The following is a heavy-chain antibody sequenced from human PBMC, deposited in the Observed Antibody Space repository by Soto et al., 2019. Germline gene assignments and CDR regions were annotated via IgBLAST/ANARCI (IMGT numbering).Heavy chain of an antibody. D-gene: IGHD6-13*01. CDR2: IYYSGST. CDR1: GGSISSGGYY. V-gene: IGHV4-31*03. J-gene: IGHJ6*02. CDR3: ARVSSWYSYYYYYGMDV. Sequence: SETLSLTCTVSGGSISSGGYYWSWIRQHPGKGLEWIGYIYYSGSTYYNPSLKSRVTISVDTSKNQFSLKLSSVTAADTAVYYCARVSSWYSYYYYYGMDVWGQGTTVTVSS.